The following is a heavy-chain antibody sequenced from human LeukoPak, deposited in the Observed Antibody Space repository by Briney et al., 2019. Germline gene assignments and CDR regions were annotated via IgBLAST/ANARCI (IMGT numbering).Heavy chain of an antibody. J-gene: IGHJ4*02. Sequence: GGSLRLSCAASGFTFSSYSMNWVRQAPGKGLEWVSHISSSSGSIYYADSVKGRFTISRDNAKNSLYLQMNSLRSEDTAVYYCARDRSMEYFDYWGQGTLVTVSS. CDR1: GFTFSSYS. CDR2: ISSSSGSI. V-gene: IGHV3-48*01. D-gene: IGHD3-3*01. CDR3: ARDRSMEYFDY.